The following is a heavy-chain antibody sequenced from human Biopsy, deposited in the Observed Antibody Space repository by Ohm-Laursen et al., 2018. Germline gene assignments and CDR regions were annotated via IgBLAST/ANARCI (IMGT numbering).Heavy chain of an antibody. V-gene: IGHV4-59*08. CDR2: IYYSGRP. J-gene: IGHJ4*02. Sequence: SQTLSLTCTVSGDSIARYYWTWIRQSPGKGLEWIAYIYYSGRPNYNPSLKSRVTISVDTSKNQFSLKLSSVTAADTAGYYCARGQALKSFDYWGQGTLVTVSS. CDR3: ARGQALKSFDY. CDR1: GDSIARYY.